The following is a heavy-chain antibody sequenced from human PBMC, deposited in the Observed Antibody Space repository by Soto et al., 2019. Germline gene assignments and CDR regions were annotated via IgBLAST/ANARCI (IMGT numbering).Heavy chain of an antibody. CDR1: GVSITSGAYY. J-gene: IGHJ3*01. V-gene: IGHV4-31*03. Sequence: SETLSLSCTLSGVSITSGAYYWTWVRQHPGKGLEWIGYIYYNGNTYFSPSLKSRLTISIDTSKNQFSLKLSSVTAADTAMYYCARARLRAVYAFDFWGQGTMVTVSS. CDR2: IYYNGNT. CDR3: ARARLRAVYAFDF. D-gene: IGHD4-17*01.